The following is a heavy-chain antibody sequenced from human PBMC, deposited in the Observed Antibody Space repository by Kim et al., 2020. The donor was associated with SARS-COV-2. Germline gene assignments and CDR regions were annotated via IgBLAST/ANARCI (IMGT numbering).Heavy chain of an antibody. Sequence: GGSLRLSCAASGFTFSSYNMNWVRQAPGKGLEWLSYISSSSNTIYYADSVKGRFTISRDNAKNSLSLQMNSLRDEDTAVYYCGRDGIGAGGITPGVYWGQGTLVTVSS. J-gene: IGHJ4*02. V-gene: IGHV3-48*02. CDR2: ISSSSNTI. CDR3: GRDGIGAGGITPGVY. D-gene: IGHD6-13*01. CDR1: GFTFSSYN.